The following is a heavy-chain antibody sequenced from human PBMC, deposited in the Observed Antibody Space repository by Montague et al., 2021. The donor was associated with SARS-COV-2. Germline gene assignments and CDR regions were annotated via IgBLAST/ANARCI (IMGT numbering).Heavy chain of an antibody. J-gene: IGHJ6*03. D-gene: IGHD3-3*01. Sequence: SETLSLTCAVYGGSSSGYYWSWIRQPPGKGLEWIGEINDSGSTYYNPSLKSRVTISVDTSKNQFSLKLSSVTAADTAVYYCARGRAARSITIFGVVNPAIRYYYYRDVRGKGTTVPVSS. CDR3: ARGRAARSITIFGVVNPAIRYYYYRDV. CDR2: INDSGST. CDR1: GGSSSGYY. V-gene: IGHV4-34*01.